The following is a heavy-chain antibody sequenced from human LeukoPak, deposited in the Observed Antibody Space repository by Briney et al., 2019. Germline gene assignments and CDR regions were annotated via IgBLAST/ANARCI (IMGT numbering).Heavy chain of an antibody. D-gene: IGHD6-19*01. Sequence: PGGSRRLSCAASGFSFSGYNMNWASQAPGKGLEWVSYISSSGTTVYYADSVKGRFTISRDNSKNTLYLQMNSLRAEDTAVYYCAKVGSAWYYFDYWGQGTLVTVSS. J-gene: IGHJ4*02. CDR1: GFSFSGYN. CDR2: ISSSGTTV. CDR3: AKVGSAWYYFDY. V-gene: IGHV3-48*01.